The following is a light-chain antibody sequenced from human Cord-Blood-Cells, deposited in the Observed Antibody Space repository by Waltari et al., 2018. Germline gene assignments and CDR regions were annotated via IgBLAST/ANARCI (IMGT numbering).Light chain of an antibody. CDR2: GAS. CDR3: QQYGSSPPRVT. Sequence: EIVLTQSPGTLSLSPGERATLSCRASQSVSSSYLAWYQQKPGQAPRLLIYGASSRAIGIPDRFSGRGSGTDFTFTISRLEPKVFAVYYCQQYGSSPPRVTFGPGTKVDI. CDR1: QSVSSSY. J-gene: IGKJ3*01. V-gene: IGKV3-20*01.